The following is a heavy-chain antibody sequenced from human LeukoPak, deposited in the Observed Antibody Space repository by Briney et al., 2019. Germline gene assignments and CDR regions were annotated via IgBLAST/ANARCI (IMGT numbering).Heavy chain of an antibody. CDR3: ARGDRRRGYSYGNFDY. CDR2: IYYSGGT. J-gene: IGHJ4*02. Sequence: SETLSLTCTVSGGSISSYYWSWIRQPPGKGLEWIGYIYYSGGTNYNPSLKSRVTISVDTSKNQFSLKLSSVTAADTAVYYCARGDRRRGYSYGNFDYWGQGTLVTVSS. V-gene: IGHV4-59*01. D-gene: IGHD5-18*01. CDR1: GGSISSYY.